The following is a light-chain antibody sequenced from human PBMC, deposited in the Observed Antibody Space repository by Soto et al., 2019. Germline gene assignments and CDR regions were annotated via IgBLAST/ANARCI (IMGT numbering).Light chain of an antibody. J-gene: IGLJ2*01. V-gene: IGLV2-11*01. CDR1: SSDVGTYNY. Sequence: QSALTQPRSVSGPPGQSVSISCSGTSSDVGTYNYVSWYQQHPGKAPKLMIYDVSKRPSGVPDRFSGSKSGNTASLTISGRQAEDEADSYCCSYAGGYTHAVFGGGTKVTVL. CDR2: DVS. CDR3: CSYAGGYTHAV.